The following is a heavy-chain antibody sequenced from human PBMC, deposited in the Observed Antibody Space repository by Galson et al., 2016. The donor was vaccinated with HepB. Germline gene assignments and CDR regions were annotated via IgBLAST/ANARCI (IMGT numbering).Heavy chain of an antibody. D-gene: IGHD4-23*01. J-gene: IGHJ4*02. Sequence: SLRLSCAASGFTFSSYWMHWVHQAPGKGLVWVSRINSDGSRTSYADSVKGRFTISKDNAKNTLYLQMNSLRAEDTAVYYCARDGRSGGNLNDWGQGTLVTVSS. CDR3: ARDGRSGGNLND. CDR2: INSDGSRT. CDR1: GFTFSSYW. V-gene: IGHV3-74*01.